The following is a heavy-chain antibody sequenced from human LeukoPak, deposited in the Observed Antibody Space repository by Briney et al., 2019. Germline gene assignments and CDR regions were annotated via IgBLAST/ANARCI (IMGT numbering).Heavy chain of an antibody. CDR3: AKGVTSGWRTFDY. CDR2: INNSGGST. V-gene: IGHV3-23*01. J-gene: IGHJ4*02. CDR1: GFTFSSYA. D-gene: IGHD6-19*01. Sequence: PGGSLRLSCAASGFTFSSYATSWVRQAPGKGLEWVSVINNSGGSTHYADSVKGRFTISRDNSKSTLYLQMNSLRAEDTAVYYCAKGVTSGWRTFDYWGQGTLVTVSS.